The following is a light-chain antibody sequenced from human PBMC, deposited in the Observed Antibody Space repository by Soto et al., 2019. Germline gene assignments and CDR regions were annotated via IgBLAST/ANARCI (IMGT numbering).Light chain of an antibody. CDR1: QSVTNNY. CDR3: QQYGSSPPT. J-gene: IGKJ1*01. Sequence: EIVLTQSPGTLSLSPGERATLSCRASQSVTNNYLAWYQRKPGQPPRLLTYGTSYRSTDIPRRFRGSGSGTDFTITITRLEPDDFAVYYCQQYGSSPPTFGQGTKVEIK. V-gene: IGKV3-20*01. CDR2: GTS.